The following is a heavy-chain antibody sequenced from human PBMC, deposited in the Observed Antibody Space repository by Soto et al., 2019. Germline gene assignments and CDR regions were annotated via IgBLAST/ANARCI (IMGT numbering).Heavy chain of an antibody. CDR1: GYTFTGYY. CDR2: INAGNGNT. D-gene: IGHD3-3*01. CDR3: ARAGRGEGGYYDFWSGYYTGIYYYYGMDV. J-gene: IGHJ6*02. V-gene: IGHV1-3*01. Sequence: ASVKVSCKASGYTFTGYYMHWVRQAPGQGLEWMGWINAGNGNTKYSQKFQGRVTITRDTSASTAYMELSSLRSEDTAVYYCARAGRGEGGYYDFWSGYYTGIYYYYGMDVWGQGTTVTVS.